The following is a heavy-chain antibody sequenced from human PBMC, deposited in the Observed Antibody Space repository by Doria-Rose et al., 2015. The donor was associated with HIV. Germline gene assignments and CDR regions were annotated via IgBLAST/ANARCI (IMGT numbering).Heavy chain of an antibody. J-gene: IGHJ4*02. V-gene: IGHV4-59*01. CDR3: ARVLSGTYDY. D-gene: IGHD1-26*01. CDR2: IFYTGSN. CDR1: GGSISHYY. Sequence: QVQLQESGPGLVKPSETLSLTCSVSGGSISHYYWSWIRQPPGKGLEYIGDIFYTGSNNYSPSLKCRVSISIDTSKNKFSLRLSSVTAADTAVYYCARVLSGTYDYWGQGTLVTVSS.